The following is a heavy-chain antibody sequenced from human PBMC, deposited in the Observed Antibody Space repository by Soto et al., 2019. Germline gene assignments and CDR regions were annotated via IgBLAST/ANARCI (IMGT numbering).Heavy chain of an antibody. CDR1: GASISRNY. CDR3: ARHNYGSGSTYFDY. CDR2: IYYSGST. V-gene: IGHV4-59*08. Sequence: PSETLSLTCTVSGASISRNYWSWIRQPPGKGLEWIGYIYYSGSTNYNPSLKSRVTISVDTSKNQFSLKLNSMTAADTAVYYCARHNYGSGSTYFDYWGQGTLVTVPQ. D-gene: IGHD3-10*01. J-gene: IGHJ4*02.